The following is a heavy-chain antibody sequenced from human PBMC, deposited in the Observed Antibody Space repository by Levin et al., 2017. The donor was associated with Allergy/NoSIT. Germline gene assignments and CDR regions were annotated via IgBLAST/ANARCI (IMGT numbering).Heavy chain of an antibody. Sequence: ASVKVSCKASGGTFSSYAISWVRQAPGQGLEWMGGIIPIFGTANYAQKFQGRVTITADESTSTAYMELSSLRSEDTAVYYCASDMVAGFDYWGQGTLVTVSS. V-gene: IGHV1-69*13. J-gene: IGHJ4*02. CDR1: GGTFSSYA. CDR2: IIPIFGTA. CDR3: ASDMVAGFDY. D-gene: IGHD6-19*01.